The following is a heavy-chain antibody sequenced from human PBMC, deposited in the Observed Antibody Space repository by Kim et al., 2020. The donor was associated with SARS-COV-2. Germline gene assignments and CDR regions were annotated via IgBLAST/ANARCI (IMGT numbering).Heavy chain of an antibody. D-gene: IGHD3-10*01. J-gene: IGHJ4*02. CDR1: GGTFSSYA. CDR2: IIPIFGTA. V-gene: IGHV1-69*13. Sequence: SVKVSCKASGGTFSSYAISWVRQAPGQGLEWMGGIIPIFGTANYAQKFQGRVTITADESTSTAYMELSSLRSEDTAVYYCARGSMVRGVIGARGRLDYWGQGTLVTVSS. CDR3: ARGSMVRGVIGARGRLDY.